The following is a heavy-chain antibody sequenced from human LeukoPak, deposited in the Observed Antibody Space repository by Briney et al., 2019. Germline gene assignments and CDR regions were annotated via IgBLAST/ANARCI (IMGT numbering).Heavy chain of an antibody. CDR2: ISWNSGSI. D-gene: IGHD4-17*01. J-gene: IGHJ4*02. CDR1: GFTFDDYA. CDR3: AKAQNYGDYPFDY. V-gene: IGHV3-9*01. Sequence: GGSLRLSFAASGFTFDDYAMHWVRQAPGKGLEWVSGISWNSGSIGYADSVKGRFTISRDNAKNSLYLQMNSLRAEDTALYYCAKAQNYGDYPFDYWGQGTLVTVSS.